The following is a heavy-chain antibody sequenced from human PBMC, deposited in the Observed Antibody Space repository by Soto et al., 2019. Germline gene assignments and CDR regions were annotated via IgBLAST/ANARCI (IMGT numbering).Heavy chain of an antibody. CDR2: ISGSGGST. CDR3: AKVGYCSSTRCEY. Sequence: GGSLRLSCAASGFTVNSYAMSWARQAPGKGLEWVSAISGSGGSTYYADSVKGRFTISRDNSKNTLYLQMNSLRAEDTAVYYCAKVGYCSSTRCEYWGQGTLVTVSS. D-gene: IGHD2-2*01. J-gene: IGHJ4*02. V-gene: IGHV3-23*01. CDR1: GFTVNSYA.